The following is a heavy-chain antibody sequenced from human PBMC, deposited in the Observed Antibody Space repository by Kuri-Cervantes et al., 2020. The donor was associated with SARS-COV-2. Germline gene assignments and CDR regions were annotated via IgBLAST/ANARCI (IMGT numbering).Heavy chain of an antibody. Sequence: GESLKISCAGSGFTFSDYYMTWIRQAPGKGLEWVSYISNSGSYTNYADSVKGRFTISRDNAKKSLYLQMSSLRGDGTAVYYCARGRQQLPWNFDYWGQGILVTVSS. CDR1: GFTFSDYY. V-gene: IGHV3-11*06. J-gene: IGHJ4*02. D-gene: IGHD6-13*01. CDR3: ARGRQQLPWNFDY. CDR2: ISNSGSYT.